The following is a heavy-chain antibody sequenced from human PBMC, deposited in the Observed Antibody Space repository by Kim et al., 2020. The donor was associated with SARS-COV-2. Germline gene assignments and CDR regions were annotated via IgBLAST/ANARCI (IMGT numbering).Heavy chain of an antibody. J-gene: IGHJ5*02. CDR1: GGSISSSSYY. D-gene: IGHD3-16*02. CDR3: ARLGRRYPGLSFYWFDP. Sequence: SETLSLTCTVSGGSISSSSYYWGWIRQPPGKGLEWIGSIYYSGSTYYNPSLKSRVTISVDTSKNQFSLKLSSVTAADTAVYYCARLGRRYPGLSFYWFDPWGQGTLVTVSS. CDR2: IYYSGST. V-gene: IGHV4-39*01.